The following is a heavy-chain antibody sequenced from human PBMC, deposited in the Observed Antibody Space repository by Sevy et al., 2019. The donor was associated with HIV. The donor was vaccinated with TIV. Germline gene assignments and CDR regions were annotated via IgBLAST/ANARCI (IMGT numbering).Heavy chain of an antibody. CDR1: GGSISSYSYY. Sequence: SETLSLTCTVSGGSISSYSYYWGWIRQPPGKGLEWIGSVYYSGRTYYNPSLGSRVTISVDTSKNQFSLKLSSVTAADTAVYYCARHTSYISGDCWGQGTLVTVSP. D-gene: IGHD2-21*01. J-gene: IGHJ4*02. CDR2: VYYSGRT. V-gene: IGHV4-39*01. CDR3: ARHTSYISGDC.